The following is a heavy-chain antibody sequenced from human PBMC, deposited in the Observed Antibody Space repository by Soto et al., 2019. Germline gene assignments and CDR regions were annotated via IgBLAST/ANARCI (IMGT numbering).Heavy chain of an antibody. V-gene: IGHV1-2*02. D-gene: IGHD6-19*01. CDR3: ARAAVTVTAGLDF. CDR2: LNPNSGGT. Sequence: QGLEWMGWLNPNSGGTKSAEKFQGRVTMTRDTSISTAYMELSRLTSDDTAVSYCARAAVTVTAGLDFWGQGIQVTVYS. J-gene: IGHJ4*02.